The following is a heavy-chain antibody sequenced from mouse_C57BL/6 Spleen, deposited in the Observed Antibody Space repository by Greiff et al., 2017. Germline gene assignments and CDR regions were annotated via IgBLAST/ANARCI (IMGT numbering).Heavy chain of an antibody. J-gene: IGHJ2*01. CDR2: IHPNSGST. D-gene: IGHD2-12*01. CDR3: AREDICNSYSFDY. V-gene: IGHV1-64*01. CDR1: GYTFTSYW. Sequence: VQLQQPGAELVKPGASVKLSCKASGYTFTSYWMHWVKQRPGQGLEWIGMIHPNSGSTNYNEKFKSKATLTVDKSSSTAYMQLSSLTSEDSAVYYGAREDICNSYSFDYWGQGTTLTVSS.